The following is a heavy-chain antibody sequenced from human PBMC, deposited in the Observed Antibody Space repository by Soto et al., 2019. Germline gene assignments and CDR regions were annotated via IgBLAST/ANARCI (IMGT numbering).Heavy chain of an antibody. V-gene: IGHV3-30-3*01. CDR2: MSYDGSNK. Sequence: QVQLVESGGGVVQPGRSLRLSCAASGFTFSSYAMHWVRRAPGKGLEWMAVMSYDGSNKYYADSVKGRFTISRDNSKNPLYLQLNSLRPADTALYYCARDGGAYWGQGTLVIVSS. J-gene: IGHJ4*02. CDR3: ARDGGAY. CDR1: GFTFSSYA. D-gene: IGHD3-16*01.